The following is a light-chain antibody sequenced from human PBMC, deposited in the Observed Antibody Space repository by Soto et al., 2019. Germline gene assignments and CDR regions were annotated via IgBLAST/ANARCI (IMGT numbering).Light chain of an antibody. J-gene: IGLJ2*01. CDR1: SGHSSYA. V-gene: IGLV4-69*02. CDR2: LNSDGSH. CDR3: QTWGTGPVV. Sequence: QPVLTQSPSASASLGASVRLTCTLSSGHSSYAIAWHQQPPEKGPRYLMKLNSDGSHSKGDGIPDRFSGSSSGAERYLTISSLQSEDEADYYCQTWGTGPVVFGGGTKLTVL.